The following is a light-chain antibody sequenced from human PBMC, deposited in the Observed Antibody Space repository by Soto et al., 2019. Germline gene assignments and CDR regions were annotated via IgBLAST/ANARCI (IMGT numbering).Light chain of an antibody. CDR1: QSVSNN. J-gene: IGKJ1*01. V-gene: IGKV3-15*01. CDR3: QQYNNWPKT. CDR2: SAS. Sequence: EIVMTQSPSTLSVSPGERATLSCRASQSVSNNLAWYQQKPGQAPRLLIYSASTRATGIPARFSGSGSGTEFTLTIRRLQSEDFAVYYCQQYNNWPKTFGQGTKVEIK.